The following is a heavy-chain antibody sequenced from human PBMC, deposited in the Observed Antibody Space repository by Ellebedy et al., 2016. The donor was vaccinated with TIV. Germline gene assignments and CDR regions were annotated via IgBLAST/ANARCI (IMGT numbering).Heavy chain of an antibody. V-gene: IGHV4-4*02. D-gene: IGHD6-19*01. Sequence: SETLSLXXAVSGGSISSSNWWSWVRQPPGKGLEWIGEIYHSGSTNYNPSLKSRVTISVDTSKNQFSLKLSSVTAADTAVYYCAREPIPLYSSGPPDYWGQGTLVTVSS. J-gene: IGHJ4*02. CDR3: AREPIPLYSSGPPDY. CDR2: IYHSGST. CDR1: GGSISSSNW.